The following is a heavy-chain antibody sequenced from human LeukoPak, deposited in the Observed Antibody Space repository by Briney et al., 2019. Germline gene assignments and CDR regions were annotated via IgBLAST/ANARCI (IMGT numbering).Heavy chain of an antibody. CDR1: GFTFSITW. CDR2: TRSKTDGWTT. V-gene: IGHV3-15*01. CDR3: AKAEAVDENSPFDY. D-gene: IGHD6-19*01. J-gene: IGHJ4*02. Sequence: GGSLRLSCAASGFTFSITWMSWVRQAPGNGLEWVVRTRSKTDGWTTDYAAPVKGTFTISRDNSNNTLSMNMNSMRPENTAAYYCAKAEAVDENSPFDYWGQGTLVTVSS.